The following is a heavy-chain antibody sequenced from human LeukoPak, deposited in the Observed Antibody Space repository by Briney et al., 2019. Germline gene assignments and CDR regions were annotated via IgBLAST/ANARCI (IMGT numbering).Heavy chain of an antibody. D-gene: IGHD1-26*01. V-gene: IGHV3-74*01. CDR2: IYGDT. CDR1: GFTFSSYW. J-gene: IGHJ4*02. CDR3: ARGSGSYGLWDY. Sequence: GGSLRLSCAASGFTFSSYWMNWVRQAPGKGLVWVSRIYGDTYYADSVKGRFTISRDNAKNTLYLQMDSLRPEDTAVYYCARGSGSYGLWDYWGQGTLVTVSS.